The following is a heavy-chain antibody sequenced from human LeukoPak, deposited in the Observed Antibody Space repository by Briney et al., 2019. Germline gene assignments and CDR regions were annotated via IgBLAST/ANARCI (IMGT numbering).Heavy chain of an antibody. CDR1: GFTFSSYS. D-gene: IGHD3-9*01. V-gene: IGHV3-21*01. J-gene: IGHJ6*03. CDR3: ARDGCSGYFDWSAQENYYYYYMDV. Sequence: PGGSLRLSCAASGFTFSSYSMNWVRQAPGKGLEWVSSISSSSSYIYYADSVKGRFTISRDNAKNSLYLQMNSLRAEDTAVYYCARDGCSGYFDWSAQENYYYYYMDVWGKGTTVTVSS. CDR2: ISSSSSYI.